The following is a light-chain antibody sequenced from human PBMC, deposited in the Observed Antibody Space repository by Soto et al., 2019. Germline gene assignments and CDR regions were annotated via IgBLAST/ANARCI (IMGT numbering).Light chain of an antibody. V-gene: IGKV1-9*01. Sequence: ILLTQSPSSLSASVGDRVTITCRASQGIDSSFAWYQQKPGKAPKLLIYAASSLQSGVPSRFSGSGSGTEFTLTISSLQPDDLGTYYCQQYNNYFTFGQGTKVDIK. J-gene: IGKJ1*01. CDR1: QGIDSS. CDR3: QQYNNYFT. CDR2: AAS.